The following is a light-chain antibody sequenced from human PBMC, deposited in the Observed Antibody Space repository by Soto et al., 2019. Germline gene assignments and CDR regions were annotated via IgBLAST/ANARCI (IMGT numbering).Light chain of an antibody. Sequence: VQMTLSPATLSASVGDRVTITCRTSQSISSWLAWYQQKPGKAPKLRIYNASSFETGAPTRFTGSGTGTEFTLTINNLQPDDFATDFCHQYKSCTPWTFGQGTKVDIK. CDR1: QSISSW. CDR2: NAS. J-gene: IGKJ1*01. CDR3: HQYKSCTPWT. V-gene: IGKV1-5*01.